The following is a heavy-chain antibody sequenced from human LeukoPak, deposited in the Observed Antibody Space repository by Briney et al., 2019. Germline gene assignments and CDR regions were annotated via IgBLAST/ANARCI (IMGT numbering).Heavy chain of an antibody. V-gene: IGHV4-4*02. CDR3: ARVGSMVRGVRGAFDI. Sequence: SETLSLTCAVSGGSISSSNWWSWVRQPPGKGLEWIGEIYHSGSTNYNPSLKSRVTISVDKSKNQFSLKLSSVTAADTAVYYCARVGSMVRGVRGAFDIWGQGTMVTVSS. CDR2: IYHSGST. J-gene: IGHJ3*02. CDR1: GGSISSSNW. D-gene: IGHD3-10*01.